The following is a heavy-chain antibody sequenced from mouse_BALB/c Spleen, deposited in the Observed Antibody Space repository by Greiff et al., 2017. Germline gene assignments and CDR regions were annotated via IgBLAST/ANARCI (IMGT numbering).Heavy chain of an antibody. J-gene: IGHJ2*01. D-gene: IGHD1-1*01. CDR1: GYTFTSYW. CDR3: ARSSYCESGDFDY. Sequence: QVQLQQSGAELAKPGASVKMSCKASGYTFTSYWMHWVKQRPGQGLEWIGYINPSTGYTEYNQKFKDKATLTADKSSSTAYMQLSSLTSEDSAVYYCARSSYCESGDFDYWGQGTTLTVSS. CDR2: INPSTGYT. V-gene: IGHV1-7*01.